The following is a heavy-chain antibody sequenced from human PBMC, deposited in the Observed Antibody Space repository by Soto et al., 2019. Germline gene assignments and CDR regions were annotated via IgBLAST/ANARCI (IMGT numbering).Heavy chain of an antibody. V-gene: IGHV4-31*03. J-gene: IGHJ6*02. Sequence: QVQLQESGPGLVKPSQTLSLTCTVSGGSISSGGYYWSWIRQHPGKGLEWIGYIYYSGSTYYNPSLKSRVTISVDTSKNQFSLKLSYVTAADTAVYYCAREYSSSYYYYYGMDGWGQGTTVTVSS. CDR1: GGSISSGGYY. CDR2: IYYSGST. CDR3: AREYSSSYYYYYGMDG. D-gene: IGHD6-6*01.